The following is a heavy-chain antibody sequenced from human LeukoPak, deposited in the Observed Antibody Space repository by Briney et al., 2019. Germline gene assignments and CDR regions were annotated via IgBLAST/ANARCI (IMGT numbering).Heavy chain of an antibody. J-gene: IGHJ4*02. CDR3: AKVRTGYSSSWYDY. CDR1: GFTFSSYA. D-gene: IGHD6-13*01. CDR2: IRGSGGST. Sequence: GGSLRLSCAASGFTFSSYAMSWVRQAPGKGLEWVSAIRGSGGSTYYADSVKGRFTISRDNSKNTLYLQMNSLRAEDTAVYYCAKVRTGYSSSWYDYWGQGTLVTVSS. V-gene: IGHV3-23*01.